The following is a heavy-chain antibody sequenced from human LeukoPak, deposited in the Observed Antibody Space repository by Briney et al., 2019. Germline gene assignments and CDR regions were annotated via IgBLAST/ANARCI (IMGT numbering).Heavy chain of an antibody. CDR3: ARKGSSRYYYYYGMDV. J-gene: IGHJ6*02. CDR2: ISYDGSNK. CDR1: GFTFSSYA. V-gene: IGHV3-30*14. D-gene: IGHD6-13*01. Sequence: GRSLRLSCATSGFTFSSYAMHWVRQAPGKGLEWVAVISYDGSNKYYADSVKGRFTISRDNSKNTLYLQMNSLRAEDTAVYYCARKGSSRYYYYYGMDVWGQGTTVTVSS.